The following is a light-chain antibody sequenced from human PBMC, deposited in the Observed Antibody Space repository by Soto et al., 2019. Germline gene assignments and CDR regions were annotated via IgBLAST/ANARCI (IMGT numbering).Light chain of an antibody. CDR1: QSVSSSY. CDR3: QQYGSSPPIT. CDR2: GAS. V-gene: IGKV3-20*01. Sequence: EIVLTQSPATLSFSPGERATLSCRGSQSVSSSYLAWYQQKPGQAPRLLIYGASSRATGIPDRFSGSGSGTDFTLTISRLEPEDFAVYYCQQYGSSPPITFGPGARLEIK. J-gene: IGKJ5*01.